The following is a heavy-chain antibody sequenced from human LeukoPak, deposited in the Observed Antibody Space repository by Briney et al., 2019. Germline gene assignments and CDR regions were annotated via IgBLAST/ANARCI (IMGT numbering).Heavy chain of an antibody. CDR3: AKSSDANPRGSGLGDY. J-gene: IGHJ4*02. V-gene: IGHV3-23*01. D-gene: IGHD2-15*01. Sequence: GGSLRLSCAASGFTFSSYAMSWVRQAPGKGLEWVSAIRGSGDSTYYADSVKGRFTISRDNSKNTLYLQMNSLRAEDTAVYYCAKSSDANPRGSGLGDYWGQGTLVTVSS. CDR1: GFTFSSYA. CDR2: IRGSGDST.